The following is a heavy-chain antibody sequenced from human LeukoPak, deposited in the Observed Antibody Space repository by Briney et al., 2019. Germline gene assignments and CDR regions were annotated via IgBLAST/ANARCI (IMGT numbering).Heavy chain of an antibody. CDR1: GYSFTGYY. CDR3: ARDIRLGTAFDI. Sequence: ASVKVSCKASGYSFTGYYMHWVRQAPGQGLEWMGWINPNSANTRYGQKFQGRVTMTRDTSISTVYMELSSLKSDDTAMYYCARDIRLGTAFDIWGQGTMVTVSS. V-gene: IGHV1-2*02. J-gene: IGHJ3*02. D-gene: IGHD7-27*01. CDR2: INPNSANT.